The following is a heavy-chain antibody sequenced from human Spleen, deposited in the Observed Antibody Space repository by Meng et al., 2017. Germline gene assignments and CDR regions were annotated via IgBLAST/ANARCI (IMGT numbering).Heavy chain of an antibody. CDR1: GGSINNYY. CDR3: ARGPTTMAHDFDY. CDR2: INHSGST. D-gene: IGHD4-11*01. V-gene: IGHV4-59*12. J-gene: IGHJ4*02. Sequence: QVQRQESGPGLVKPSETLSLTCTVSGGSINNYYWSWIRQPAGKGLEWIGEINHSGSTNYNPSLESRATISVDTSQNNLSLKLSSVTAADSAVYYCARGPTTMAHDFDYWGQGTLVTVSS.